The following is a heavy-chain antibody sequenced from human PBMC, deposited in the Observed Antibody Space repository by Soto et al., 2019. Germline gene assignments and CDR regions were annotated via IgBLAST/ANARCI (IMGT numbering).Heavy chain of an antibody. CDR2: IYYSGST. J-gene: IGHJ4*02. D-gene: IGHD1-1*01. V-gene: IGHV4-31*03. CDR1: GCSISSGGYY. CDR3: ARGLQWDSNFDY. Sequence: SETLSLTCTVSGCSISSGGYYWSWIRQHPGKGLEWIGYIYYSGSTYYNPSPKSRVTISVDTSKNQFSLKLSSVTAADTAVYYCARGLQWDSNFDYWGQGTLVTVSS.